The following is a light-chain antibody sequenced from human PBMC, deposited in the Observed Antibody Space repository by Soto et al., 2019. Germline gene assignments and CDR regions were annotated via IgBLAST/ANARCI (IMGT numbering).Light chain of an antibody. J-gene: IGKJ4*01. Sequence: EIVMTQSPATLSVSPGERATLSCRASQSVNSNLAWYHQKPGQAPRLLIYGASTRATGIPARFSGSGSVTEFTLTISSVQSEDFAVYYCQQYYSWPPLTFGGGSKVEIK. CDR3: QQYYSWPPLT. CDR1: QSVNSN. V-gene: IGKV3-15*01. CDR2: GAS.